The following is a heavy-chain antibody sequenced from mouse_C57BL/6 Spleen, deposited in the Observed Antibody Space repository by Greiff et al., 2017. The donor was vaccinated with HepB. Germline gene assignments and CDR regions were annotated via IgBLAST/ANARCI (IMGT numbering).Heavy chain of an antibody. V-gene: IGHV14-2*01. CDR3: ARGKGITTVVATDYFDV. CDR1: GFNIKDYY. Sequence: EVQLQQSGAELVKPGASVKLSCTASGFNIKDYYMHWVKQRTEQGLEWIGRIDPEDGETKYAPKFQGKATITADTSSNTAYLQLSSLTSEDTAVYYGARGKGITTVVATDYFDVWGTGTTVTVSS. CDR2: IDPEDGET. D-gene: IGHD1-1*01. J-gene: IGHJ1*03.